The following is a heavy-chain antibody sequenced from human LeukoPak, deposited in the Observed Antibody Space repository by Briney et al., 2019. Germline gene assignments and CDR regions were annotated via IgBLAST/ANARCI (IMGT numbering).Heavy chain of an antibody. CDR2: IYYSGST. V-gene: IGHV4-39*01. CDR3: ARHRGWEPLYYYYMDV. J-gene: IGHJ6*03. Sequence: SETLSLTCTVSGGSISSSSYYWGWICQPPGKGLEWIGSIYYSGSTYYNPSLKSRVTISVDTSKNQFSLKLSSVTAADTAVYYCARHRGWEPLYYYYMDVWGKGTTVTVSS. CDR1: GGSISSSSYY. D-gene: IGHD1-14*01.